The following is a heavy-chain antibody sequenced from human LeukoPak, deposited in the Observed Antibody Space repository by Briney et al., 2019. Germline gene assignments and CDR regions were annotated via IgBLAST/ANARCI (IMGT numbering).Heavy chain of an antibody. D-gene: IGHD3-3*01. CDR1: GFTFSSYW. V-gene: IGHV3-7*01. Sequence: GGSLRPSCAASGFTFSSYWMSWGRQAPGKGLGWVANIKQDGSEKYYVDSVKGRFTISRDNAKNSLYLQVNSLRAEDTAVYYCARGPRLGVVGRDAFDIWGQGTMVTVSS. CDR3: ARGPRLGVVGRDAFDI. J-gene: IGHJ3*02. CDR2: IKQDGSEK.